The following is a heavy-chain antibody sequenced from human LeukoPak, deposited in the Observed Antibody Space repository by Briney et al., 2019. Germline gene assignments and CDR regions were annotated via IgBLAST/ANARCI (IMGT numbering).Heavy chain of an antibody. V-gene: IGHV1-18*01. Sequence: ASVKVSCKASGYTFTSYGISWVRQAPGQGLEWMGWISAYNGNTNYAQKLQGRVTMTTDTSTSTAYMELWSLRSDDTAVYYCAREVEASGQWLVRDDAFDIWGQGTMVTVSS. CDR2: ISAYNGNT. D-gene: IGHD6-19*01. CDR1: GYTFTSYG. CDR3: AREVEASGQWLVRDDAFDI. J-gene: IGHJ3*02.